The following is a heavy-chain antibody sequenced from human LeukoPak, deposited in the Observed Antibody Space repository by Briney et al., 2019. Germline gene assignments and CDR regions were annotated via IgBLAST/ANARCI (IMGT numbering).Heavy chain of an antibody. J-gene: IGHJ4*02. D-gene: IGHD5-18*01. CDR2: IIPIFGTA. Sequence: SVKVSCKASGGTFSSYAISWVRQAPGQGLEWMGGIIPIFGTANYAQKFQGRVTITADESTSTAYMELSGLRSEDTAVYYCAGWARTYPNSYAYDYWGQGTLVTVSS. V-gene: IGHV1-69*13. CDR3: AGWARTYPNSYAYDY. CDR1: GGTFSSYA.